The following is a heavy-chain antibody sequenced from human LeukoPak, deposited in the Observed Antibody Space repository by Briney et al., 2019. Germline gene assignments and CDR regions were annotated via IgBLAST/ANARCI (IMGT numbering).Heavy chain of an antibody. Sequence: SETLSLTCTVSGYSISSGYYWGWIRQPPGKGLEWIGSIYHSGSTYYNPSLKSRVTISVDTSKNQFSLKLSSVTAADTAMYYCARESMAARRVLRDYYYYYMDVWGKGTTVTVSS. CDR3: ARESMAARRVLRDYYYYYMDV. D-gene: IGHD6-6*01. CDR2: IYHSGST. CDR1: GYSISSGYY. J-gene: IGHJ6*03. V-gene: IGHV4-38-2*02.